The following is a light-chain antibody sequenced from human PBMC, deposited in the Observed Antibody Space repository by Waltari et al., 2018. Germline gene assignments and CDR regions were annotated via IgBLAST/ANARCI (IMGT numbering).Light chain of an antibody. CDR3: SSYTSSSTLV. CDR2: DVS. Sequence: QSALTQPASVSGSPGQSITIFCTGTSSDVGGYNYVSWYQQHPGKAPKHVIYDVSYWPSGVSNRFPGSKSGNTTSLTISGLQAEDEADYYCSSYTSSSTLVFGGGTKLTVL. J-gene: IGLJ2*01. V-gene: IGLV2-14*03. CDR1: SSDVGGYNY.